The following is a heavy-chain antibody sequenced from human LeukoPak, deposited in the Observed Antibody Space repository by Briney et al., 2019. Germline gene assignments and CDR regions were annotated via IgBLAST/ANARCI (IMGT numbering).Heavy chain of an antibody. CDR2: INPNSGGT. J-gene: IGHJ4*02. CDR3: ARVSVTRWLHIGRYFDY. CDR1: GYTFTGYY. Sequence: ASVEVSCKASGYTFTGYYMHWVRQAPGQGLEWMGWINPNSGGTNYAQKFQGRVTMTRDTSISTAYMELSRLRSDDTAVYYCARVSVTRWLHIGRYFDYWGQGTLVTVSS. V-gene: IGHV1-2*02. D-gene: IGHD5-24*01.